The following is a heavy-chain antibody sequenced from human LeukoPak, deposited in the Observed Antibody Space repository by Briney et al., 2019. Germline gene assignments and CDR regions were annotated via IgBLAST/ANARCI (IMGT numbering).Heavy chain of an antibody. Sequence: GGSLRLSCAASSFTFSIYGMHWVRQVPGKGLEWVAFIRYDGSNKYYADSVKGRFTISRENSKNTLYLQMNSLRAEDTSVYYCASRRDGYSYYFDYWGQGTLVTVSS. CDR1: SFTFSIYG. J-gene: IGHJ4*02. CDR2: IRYDGSNK. D-gene: IGHD5-24*01. V-gene: IGHV3-30*02. CDR3: ASRRDGYSYYFDY.